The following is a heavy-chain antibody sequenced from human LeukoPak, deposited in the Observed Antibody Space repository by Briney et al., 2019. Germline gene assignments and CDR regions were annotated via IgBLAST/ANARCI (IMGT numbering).Heavy chain of an antibody. CDR3: ARGFPDIVVVPAAMYFDY. Sequence: PGGSLRLSCAASGFTFSSYGMHWVRQAPGKGLEWVAVIWYDGSNKYYADSVKGRFTISRDNSKNTLYLQMNSLRAEDTAVYYCARGFPDIVVVPAAMYFDYWGQGTLVTVSS. D-gene: IGHD2-2*01. CDR1: GFTFSSYG. CDR2: IWYDGSNK. V-gene: IGHV3-33*01. J-gene: IGHJ4*02.